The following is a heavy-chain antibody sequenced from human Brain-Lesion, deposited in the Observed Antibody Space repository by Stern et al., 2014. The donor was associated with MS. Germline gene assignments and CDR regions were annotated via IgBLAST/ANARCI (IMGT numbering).Heavy chain of an antibody. D-gene: IGHD2-2*01. Sequence: VQLVESGAEVKKPGASAKVSCKASGYTFSSYDITWVRQASGQGLEWMGWMNPYSGNTGYAQKFKGRVSMTSDPSISTVYMELTSLTSDDTAVYFCARAVRNQLLSEYWGQGTLVTVSS. V-gene: IGHV1-8*01. CDR2: MNPYSGNT. J-gene: IGHJ4*02. CDR1: GYTFSSYD. CDR3: ARAVRNQLLSEY.